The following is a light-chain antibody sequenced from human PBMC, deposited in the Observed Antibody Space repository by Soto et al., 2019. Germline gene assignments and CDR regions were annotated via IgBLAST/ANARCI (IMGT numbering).Light chain of an antibody. Sequence: EIVMTQSPSTLSVSPGERATLSWRASQSVSTNLAWYQQKPGQAPRPIIYNALTRATGIAARFSGSGSGTDFTLTISSLEPEDFAIYYCQQRQYWPPITFGQGTRLEIK. CDR3: QQRQYWPPIT. CDR1: QSVSTN. V-gene: IGKV3-15*01. J-gene: IGKJ5*01. CDR2: NAL.